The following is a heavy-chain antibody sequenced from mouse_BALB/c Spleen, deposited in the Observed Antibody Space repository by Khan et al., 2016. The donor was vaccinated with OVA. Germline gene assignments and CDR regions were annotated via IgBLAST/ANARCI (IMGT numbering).Heavy chain of an antibody. CDR3: ARGNYYGYYVDY. Sequence: EVQLVESGPGLVKPSQSLSLTCTVTGYSITSGYAWNWIRQFPGNKLEWMGYISYSGVTSHTPSLKSRISITRDTSKNQFFLQLNSVTTEDTATYYCARGNYYGYYVDYWGQGTTLTVSS. CDR2: ISYSGVT. V-gene: IGHV3-2*02. D-gene: IGHD1-1*01. J-gene: IGHJ2*01. CDR1: GYSITSGYA.